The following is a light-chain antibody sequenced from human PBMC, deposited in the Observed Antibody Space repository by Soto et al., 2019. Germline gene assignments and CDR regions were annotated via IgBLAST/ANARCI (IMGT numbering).Light chain of an antibody. Sequence: QSALTQPASVSGSPRQSITISCTGTSSDVGSYTLVSWYQQHPGKAPKLMIYEGSKRPSGVSDRFSGSKSGNTASLTISRLQAEDEAHYYCSSYTTAYTQVFGGGTKLTVL. CDR2: EGS. J-gene: IGLJ3*02. CDR3: SSYTTAYTQV. V-gene: IGLV2-14*02. CDR1: SSDVGSYTL.